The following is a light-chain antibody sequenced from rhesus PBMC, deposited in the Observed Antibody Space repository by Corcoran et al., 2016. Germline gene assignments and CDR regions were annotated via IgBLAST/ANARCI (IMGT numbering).Light chain of an antibody. J-gene: IGKJ4*01. Sequence: DIQMTQSPSSLSASVGDTVTITCRASQGISSWLAWYQQKPGKAPKLLFEKAFSLQSGVPSRFRGSGSGTGFTLTISSMQSENFATYFCQQYSSRPLTFDGGTKVELK. V-gene: IGKV1-22*01. CDR3: QQYSSRPLT. CDR1: QGISSW. CDR2: KAF.